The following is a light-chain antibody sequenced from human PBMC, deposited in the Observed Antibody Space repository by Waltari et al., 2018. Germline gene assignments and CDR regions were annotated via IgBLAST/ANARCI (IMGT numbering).Light chain of an antibody. CDR1: NSDVVPYTY. V-gene: IGLV2-14*01. J-gene: IGLJ3*02. CDR2: DVS. Sequence: QSALTQPASVSGSPGQWITISCTGSNSDVVPYTYVPWYQQHPGKAPKLMIYDVSKRPSGVSDRFSGSKSGNTASLTISGLQAEDEADYYCSSYTSSSTLVFGGGTKVTVL. CDR3: SSYTSSSTLV.